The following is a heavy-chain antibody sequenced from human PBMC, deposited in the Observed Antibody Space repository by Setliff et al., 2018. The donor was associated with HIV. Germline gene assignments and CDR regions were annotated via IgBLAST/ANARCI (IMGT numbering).Heavy chain of an antibody. Sequence: GASVKVSCKASGYTFTSYYIHWVRQAPRQGLEWMGRINPNSGATNYAQKFQGRVTTTRDTSSRTAYMELSRLRSDDTAVYLCARGRGYCSSHGCFYYYMDVWAEGTTVTVSS. V-gene: IGHV1-2*06. CDR2: INPNSGAT. J-gene: IGHJ6*03. CDR3: ARGRGYCSSHGCFYYYMDV. CDR1: GYTFTSYY. D-gene: IGHD2-2*01.